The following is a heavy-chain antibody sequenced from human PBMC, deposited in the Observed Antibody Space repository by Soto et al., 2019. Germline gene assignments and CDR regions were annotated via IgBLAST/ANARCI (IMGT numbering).Heavy chain of an antibody. CDR1: GYTFTSYW. CDR2: IDPSDSYT. CDR3: ARPYYDFWSGYQAYFDY. V-gene: IGHV5-10-1*01. Sequence: PGESLKISCKGSGYTFTSYWISWVRQMPGKGLEWMGRIDPSDSYTNYSPSFQGHVTISADKSISTAYLQWSSLKASDTAMYYCARPYYDFWSGYQAYFDYWGQGTLVTVSS. J-gene: IGHJ4*02. D-gene: IGHD3-3*01.